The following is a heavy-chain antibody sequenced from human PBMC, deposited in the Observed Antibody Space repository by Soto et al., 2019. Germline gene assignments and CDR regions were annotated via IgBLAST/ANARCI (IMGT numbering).Heavy chain of an antibody. V-gene: IGHV4-39*01. CDR1: NGSISSRSSY. D-gene: IGHD4-17*01. CDR3: GGQDYGAKEYYFEN. J-gene: IGHJ4*02. Sequence: QLQLQESGSGLVKPSETLSLTCIVSNGSISSRSSYWGWIRQTPGKGLEWIGSIYYIGNTYYNPSTKSRVTISIDTSKTQFSLKMNSVTAADTAVYFCGGQDYGAKEYYFENWGQGALVTVSS. CDR2: IYYIGNT.